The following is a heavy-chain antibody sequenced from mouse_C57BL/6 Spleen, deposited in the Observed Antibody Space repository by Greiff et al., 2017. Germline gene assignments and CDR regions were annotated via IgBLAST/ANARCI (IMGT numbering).Heavy chain of an antibody. D-gene: IGHD1-1*01. V-gene: IGHV1-53*01. CDR1: GYTFTSYW. Sequence: QVQLQQSGTELVKPGASVKLSCKASGYTFTSYWMHWVKQRPGQGLEWIGNINPSNGGTNYNEKFKSKATLTVDKSSSTAYMQLSSLTSEDSAVYYCARVTTVVAPHFDVWGTGTTVTVSS. J-gene: IGHJ1*03. CDR3: ARVTTVVAPHFDV. CDR2: INPSNGGT.